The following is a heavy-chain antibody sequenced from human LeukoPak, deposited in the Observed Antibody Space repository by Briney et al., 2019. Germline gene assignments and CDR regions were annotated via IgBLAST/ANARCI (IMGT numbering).Heavy chain of an antibody. J-gene: IGHJ3*02. D-gene: IGHD2-2*02. V-gene: IGHV4-59*08. CDR2: IYYSGST. Sequence: KPSETLSLTCTVSGGSISSYYWSWIRQPPGKGLEWIGYIYYSGSTNYNPSLKSRVTISVDTSRNQFSLKLSSVTAADTAVYYCARFPLVVVPAAIRSGAFDIWGQGTMVTVSS. CDR1: GGSISSYY. CDR3: ARFPLVVVPAAIRSGAFDI.